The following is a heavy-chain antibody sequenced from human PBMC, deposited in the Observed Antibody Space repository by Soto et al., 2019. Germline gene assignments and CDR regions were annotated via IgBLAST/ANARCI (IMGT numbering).Heavy chain of an antibody. D-gene: IGHD5-12*01. CDR1: GGSISSYY. CDR2: IYYSGST. J-gene: IGHJ4*02. V-gene: IGHV4-59*01. CDR3: AREVATLGLDD. Sequence: PSETLSLTCTVSGGSISSYYWSWIRQPPGKGLEWIGYIYYSGSTNYNPSLKSRVTISVDTSKNQFSLKLSSVTAADTAVYYCAREVATLGLDDWGQGPLVTVSS.